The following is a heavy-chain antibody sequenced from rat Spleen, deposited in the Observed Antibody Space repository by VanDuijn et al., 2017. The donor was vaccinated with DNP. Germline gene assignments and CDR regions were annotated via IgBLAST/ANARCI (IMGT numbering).Heavy chain of an antibody. Sequence: VQLKESGPGLAQPSQTLSLTCTVSGYSLTSYGVSWARQPSGKGPEWMGRMYYDGHTAYNSALKSRLSISRDTSKSQVFLKMNSLQTDDTGTYYCTSDSLNSSSFVYWGQGSLVTVSS. J-gene: IGHJ3*01. D-gene: IGHD1-2*01. CDR1: GYSLTSYG. V-gene: IGHV2-63*01. CDR3: TSDSLNSSSFVY. CDR2: MYYDGHT.